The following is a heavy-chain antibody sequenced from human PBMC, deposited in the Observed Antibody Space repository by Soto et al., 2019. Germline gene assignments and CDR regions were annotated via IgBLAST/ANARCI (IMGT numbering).Heavy chain of an antibody. CDR1: GFTFSSYW. V-gene: IGHV3-7*05. Sequence: GGSLRLSCAASGFTFSSYWMSWVRQAPGKGLEWVANIKQDGSEKYYVDSVKGRFTISRDNAKNSLYLQMNSLRAEDTAVYYCARDRAFRSSSPQYYYGMDVWGQGTTVTVSS. D-gene: IGHD6-6*01. J-gene: IGHJ6*02. CDR2: IKQDGSEK. CDR3: ARDRAFRSSSPQYYYGMDV.